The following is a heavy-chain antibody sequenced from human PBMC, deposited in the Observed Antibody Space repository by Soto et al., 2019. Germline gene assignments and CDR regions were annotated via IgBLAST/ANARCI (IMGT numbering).Heavy chain of an antibody. CDR2: ISSGSRDI. D-gene: IGHD6-19*01. CDR3: ARDLGSGWTLDY. J-gene: IGHJ4*02. Sequence: EVQLVESGGGLVKPGGSLRLSCAASGFSFSSYSMNWVRQAPGKGLEWVSGISSGSRDIYYADSVKGRFTIFRDNARNSLFLQMNSLRVEDTAMYYCARDLGSGWTLDYWGQGTLVTVSS. V-gene: IGHV3-21*06. CDR1: GFSFSSYS.